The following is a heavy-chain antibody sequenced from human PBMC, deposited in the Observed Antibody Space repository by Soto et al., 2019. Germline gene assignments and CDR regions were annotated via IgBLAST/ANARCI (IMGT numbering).Heavy chain of an antibody. CDR1: GGSISSSSYY. CDR3: ARSDIYYDILTGYYVDAFDI. V-gene: IGHV4-39*01. D-gene: IGHD3-9*01. CDR2: IYYSGST. J-gene: IGHJ3*02. Sequence: QLQLQELGPGLVKPSETLSLTCTVSGGSISSSSYYWGWIRQPPGKGLEWIGSIYYSGSTYYNPSLKSRVTISVDTSKNQFSLKLSSVTAADTAVYYCARSDIYYDILTGYYVDAFDIWGQGTMVTVSS.